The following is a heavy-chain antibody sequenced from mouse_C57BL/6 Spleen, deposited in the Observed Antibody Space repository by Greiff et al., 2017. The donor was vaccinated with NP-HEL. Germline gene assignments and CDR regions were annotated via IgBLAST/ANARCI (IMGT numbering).Heavy chain of an antibody. CDR2: IYPGDGDT. CDR3: ARDYYDYDRFAY. V-gene: IGHV1-82*01. J-gene: IGHJ3*01. Sequence: VQLQQSGPELVKPGASVKISCKASGYAFSSSWMNWVKQRPGKGLEWIGRIYPGDGDTNYNGKFKGKATLTADKSSSTAYMQLSSLTSEDSAVYCCARDYYDYDRFAYGGQGTLVTVSA. CDR1: GYAFSSSW. D-gene: IGHD2-4*01.